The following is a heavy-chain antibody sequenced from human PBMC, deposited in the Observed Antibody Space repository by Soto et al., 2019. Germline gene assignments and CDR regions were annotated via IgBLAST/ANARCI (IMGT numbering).Heavy chain of an antibody. J-gene: IGHJ4*02. D-gene: IGHD2-8*01. V-gene: IGHV1-8*01. CDR1: GYTFTSYD. Sequence: QVQLVQSGAEVKKHGASVKVSCKASGYTFTSYDINWERQATGQGLEWMGWMNPNSGNTGCAQKFQGRVTMTRITSITTAYMELSSLRSEDTAVYYCARFWVYDNFDYWGQGPLVTFSS. CDR3: ARFWVYDNFDY. CDR2: MNPNSGNT.